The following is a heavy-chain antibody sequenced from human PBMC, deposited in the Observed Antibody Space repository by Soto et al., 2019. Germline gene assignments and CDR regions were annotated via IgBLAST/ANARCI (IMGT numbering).Heavy chain of an antibody. D-gene: IGHD1-20*01. CDR1: GYTFTSYD. J-gene: IGHJ4*02. CDR3: AREINWTGVDY. CDR2: MNPNSGNT. Sequence: QVQLVQSGAEVKKPGASVKVSCKASGYTFTSYDINWVRQASGQGLEWMGWMNPNSGNTGYAQKFQGRVTMTRNTSMSTAYMGLSSLRSEETAVYYCAREINWTGVDYWGQGTLVTVSS. V-gene: IGHV1-8*01.